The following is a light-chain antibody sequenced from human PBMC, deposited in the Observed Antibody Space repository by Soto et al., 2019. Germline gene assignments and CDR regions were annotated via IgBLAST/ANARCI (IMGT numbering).Light chain of an antibody. J-gene: IGKJ4*01. CDR2: GAS. Sequence: EIVMKQSPATLSVSPGERATHSCRASQSVSSNLAWYQQKPGQAPRLLIYGASTRATGIPARFSGSGSGTEFTLTISSLQSEDFAVYYCQQFNNWPLTFGGGTKV. V-gene: IGKV3-15*01. CDR1: QSVSSN. CDR3: QQFNNWPLT.